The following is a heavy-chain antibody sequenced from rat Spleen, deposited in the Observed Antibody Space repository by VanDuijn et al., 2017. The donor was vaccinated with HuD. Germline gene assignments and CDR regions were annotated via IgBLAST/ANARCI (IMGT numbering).Heavy chain of an antibody. CDR2: ISYSGST. CDR1: GFSITSNY. D-gene: IGHD1-4*01. CDR3: ARWTRYFDY. J-gene: IGHJ2*01. Sequence: EVQLQESGPGLVKPSQSLSLTCSVTGFSITSNYWGWIRKFPGNKMEWMGYISYSGSTGYNPSLKSRISITRDTSRNQFFLQLNSVSSEDTATYYCARWTRYFDYWGQGVVVTVSS. V-gene: IGHV3-1*01.